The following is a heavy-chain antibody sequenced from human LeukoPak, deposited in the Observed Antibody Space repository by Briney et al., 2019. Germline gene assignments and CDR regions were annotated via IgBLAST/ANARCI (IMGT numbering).Heavy chain of an antibody. Sequence: PGGSLRLSCTASGFTFSNYAMSWVRQAPGKGPEWVPTISGSGGTTYYAVSVMGRFTISRDNSKNTLYLQMNSLRVDDTAVYYCAEMGGYYYNSAYCSWGLGALVTVSS. CDR3: AEMGGYYYNSAYCS. V-gene: IGHV3-23*01. CDR1: GFTFSNYA. CDR2: ISGSGGTT. J-gene: IGHJ5*02. D-gene: IGHD3-22*01.